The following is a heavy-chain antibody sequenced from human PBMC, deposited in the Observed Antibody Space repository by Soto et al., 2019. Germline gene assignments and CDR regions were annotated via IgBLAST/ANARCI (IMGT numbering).Heavy chain of an antibody. V-gene: IGHV4-59*01. J-gene: IGHJ4*02. CDR1: GGSISSYY. Sequence: PSETLSLTCTVSGGSISSYYWSWIRQPPGTGLEWIGYIYYSGSTNYNPSLKSRVTISVDTSKNQFSLKLSSVTAADTAVYYCARAIKDYVWGSYRLDYWGQGTLVTVSS. D-gene: IGHD3-16*02. CDR2: IYYSGST. CDR3: ARAIKDYVWGSYRLDY.